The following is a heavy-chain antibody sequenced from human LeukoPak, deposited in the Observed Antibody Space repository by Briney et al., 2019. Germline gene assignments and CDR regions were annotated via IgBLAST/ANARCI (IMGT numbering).Heavy chain of an antibody. V-gene: IGHV3-48*03. CDR1: GFTFSSYE. D-gene: IGHD3-16*01. CDR2: ISSSGSTI. Sequence: GGSLRLSCAASGFTFSSYEMNWVRQAPGKGLEWVSYISSSGSTIYYADSVKGRFTISRDNAKNSLYLQMNSLRAEDTAVYYCARGFEEVADPPFDPWGQGTLVTVSS. CDR3: ARGFEEVADPPFDP. J-gene: IGHJ5*02.